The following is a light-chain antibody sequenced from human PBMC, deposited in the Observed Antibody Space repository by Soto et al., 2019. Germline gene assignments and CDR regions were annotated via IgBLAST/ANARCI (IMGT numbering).Light chain of an antibody. CDR2: RNN. V-gene: IGLV1-40*01. Sequence: QSVLTQPPSVSGAPGQRLTISCAGTSSNIGAGFDVHWYQQLPGTAPKLLIFRNNKRPSGVPDRFSGSKSGTSGSLAITGLQAEDEADYYCQSYDSSLGFYVFGTGTKLTVL. CDR3: QSYDSSLGFYV. CDR1: SSNIGAGFD. J-gene: IGLJ1*01.